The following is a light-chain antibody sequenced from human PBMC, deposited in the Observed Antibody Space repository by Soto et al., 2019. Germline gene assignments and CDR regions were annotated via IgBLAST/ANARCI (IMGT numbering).Light chain of an antibody. Sequence: EIVLTQSPGILSLSPGERATLSCRASQSVSSNCLAWYQQKPGLAPRLLIYGTSSRATGIPDRFSGSGSGTEFTLTISRLEPEDFAVYFCQHYVGSPYTFGQGTKLEI. V-gene: IGKV3-20*01. J-gene: IGKJ2*01. CDR1: QSVSSNC. CDR2: GTS. CDR3: QHYVGSPYT.